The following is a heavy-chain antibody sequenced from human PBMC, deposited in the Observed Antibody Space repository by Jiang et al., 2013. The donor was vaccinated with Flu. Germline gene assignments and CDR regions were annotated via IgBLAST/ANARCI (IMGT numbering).Heavy chain of an antibody. J-gene: IGHJ4*02. D-gene: IGHD6-13*01. V-gene: IGHV3-30*02. CDR3: ALLNSWDGYYFDY. Sequence: EWVAFIRYDGSNKYYADSVKGRFTTSRDNSKNTLYLQMNSLRAEDTAVYYCALLNSWDGYYFDYWGQGTLVTVSS. CDR2: IRYDGSNK.